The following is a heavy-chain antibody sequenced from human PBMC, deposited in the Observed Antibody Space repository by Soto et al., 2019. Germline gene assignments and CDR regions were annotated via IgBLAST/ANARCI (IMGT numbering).Heavy chain of an antibody. CDR2: ISAYNGNT. CDR1: GYTFTSYG. D-gene: IGHD3-3*01. CDR3: ARNTGAGDFWNQEDGWFDP. J-gene: IGHJ5*02. V-gene: IGHV1-18*01. Sequence: QVQLVQSGAEVKKPGASVKVSCKASGYTFTSYGISWVRQAPGQGLEWMGWISAYNGNTNYAQKLQGRVTMTTDTSASTAYMELRGLRSDDTAVYYCARNTGAGDFWNQEDGWFDPWGQGTLVTVSS.